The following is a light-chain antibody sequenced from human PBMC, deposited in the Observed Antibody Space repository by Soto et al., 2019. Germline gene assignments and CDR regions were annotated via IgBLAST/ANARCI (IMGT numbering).Light chain of an antibody. CDR3: QQYGSSPRT. V-gene: IGKV3-20*01. Sequence: EIVLTQSPGTLSLSPGERATLSCRASQSVSSSYLAWYQQRPGQALRLLIYGASSRATGIADRFSGSGSGTDFTLTISRLEPEDFAVYYCQQYGSSPRTFGQGTRLEIK. CDR2: GAS. J-gene: IGKJ5*01. CDR1: QSVSSSY.